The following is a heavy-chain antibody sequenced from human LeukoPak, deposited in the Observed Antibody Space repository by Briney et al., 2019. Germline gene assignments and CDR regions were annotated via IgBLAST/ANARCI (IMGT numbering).Heavy chain of an antibody. D-gene: IGHD3-10*01. CDR1: GFTFSNAW. V-gene: IGHV3-15*01. Sequence: GGSLRLSCAASGFTFSNAWMSWVRQAPGKGLEWVGRIKSKTDGGTTDYAAPVKGRFTISRDDSKNTLYLQMNSLKTEDTAVYYCLRNWYGSGSYWQIRESYFDYWGQGTLVTVSS. CDR2: IKSKTDGGTT. J-gene: IGHJ4*02. CDR3: LRNWYGSGSYWQIRESYFDY.